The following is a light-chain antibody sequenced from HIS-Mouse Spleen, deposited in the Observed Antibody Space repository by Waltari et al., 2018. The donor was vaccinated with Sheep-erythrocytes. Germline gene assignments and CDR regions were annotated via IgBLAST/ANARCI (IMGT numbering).Light chain of an antibody. V-gene: IGLV2-8*01. CDR2: EVS. CDR3: SSYAGSNNWV. Sequence: QSALTQPPSASGSPGQSVTISCTGTSRDAGGYNDVSRYQQHPGKAPKLMIYEVSKRPSGVPDRFSGSKSGNTASLTVSGLQAEDEADYYCSSYAGSNNWVFGGGTKLTVL. CDR1: SRDAGGYND. J-gene: IGLJ3*02.